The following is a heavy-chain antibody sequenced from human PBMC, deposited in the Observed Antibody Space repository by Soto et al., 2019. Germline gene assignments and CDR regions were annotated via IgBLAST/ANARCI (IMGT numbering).Heavy chain of an antibody. CDR2: IIPIFGTA. Sequence: SVKVSCKASGGTFSSYAISWVRQAPGQELEWMGGIIPIFGTANYAQKFQGRVTITADESTSTAYMELSSLRSEDTAVYYCAIRKAAAGYYYYYYGMDVWGQGTTVTVSS. CDR1: GGTFSSYA. J-gene: IGHJ6*02. D-gene: IGHD6-13*01. CDR3: AIRKAAAGYYYYYYGMDV. V-gene: IGHV1-69*01.